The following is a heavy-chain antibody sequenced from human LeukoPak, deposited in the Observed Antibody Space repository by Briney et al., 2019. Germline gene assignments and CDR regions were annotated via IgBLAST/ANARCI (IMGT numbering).Heavy chain of an antibody. D-gene: IGHD1-14*01. CDR1: GYNFLGYW. Sequence: GESLKISCKGSGYNFLGYWIGWVRQMPGKGLEWMGIIYPGDSETRYSPSFQGQVTISVDKSINTAYLQWSSLKASDTAMFYCAREPTAAPFDYWGQGTLVTVSS. CDR3: AREPTAAPFDY. V-gene: IGHV5-51*01. CDR2: IYPGDSET. J-gene: IGHJ4*02.